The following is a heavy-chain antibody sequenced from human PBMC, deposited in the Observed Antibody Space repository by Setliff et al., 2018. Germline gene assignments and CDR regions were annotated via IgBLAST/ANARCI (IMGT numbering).Heavy chain of an antibody. CDR3: AKAVAGTGGPFDY. Sequence: PGGSLRLSCAASGFTFSLSFLLWVRQAPGKGLEWVANIKQDGSEKYYAEAVKGRFTIERENAKNYMYLQRNRLRAEDMAGEDCAKAVAGTGGPFDYWGQGTLVTVSS. CDR2: IKQDGSEK. CDR1: GFTFSLSF. V-gene: IGHV3-7*03. D-gene: IGHD6-19*01. J-gene: IGHJ4*02.